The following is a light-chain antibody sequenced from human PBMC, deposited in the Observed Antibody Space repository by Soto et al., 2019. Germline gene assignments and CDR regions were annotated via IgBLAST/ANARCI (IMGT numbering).Light chain of an antibody. V-gene: IGLV2-11*01. CDR1: SSDVGGYNY. CDR3: CSYAGRYTYV. Sequence: QSVLTQPRSVSGSPGQSVTISCTGASSDVGGYNYVSWYQQRPGKAPKLMIYDVSKRPSGVPDRFSGSKSGNTASLTISGLQTEDEADYYCCSYAGRYTYVFGTGTKV. CDR2: DVS. J-gene: IGLJ1*01.